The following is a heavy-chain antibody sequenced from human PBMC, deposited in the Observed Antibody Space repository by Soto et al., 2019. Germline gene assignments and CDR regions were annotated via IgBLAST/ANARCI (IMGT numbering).Heavy chain of an antibody. J-gene: IGHJ4*02. D-gene: IGHD3-3*01. CDR1: GYTFTSYG. CDR2: ISAYNGNT. V-gene: IGHV1-18*04. CDR3: ARVTVWRYGADPQYFYY. Sequence: ASGKLSCKAPGYTFTSYGISWVRQAPGQGIEWMGWISAYNGNTNYAQKLQGRVTMTTDTSTSTAYMELRSLRSDDTAVYYCARVTVWRYGADPQYFYYWGQGTLVTVSS.